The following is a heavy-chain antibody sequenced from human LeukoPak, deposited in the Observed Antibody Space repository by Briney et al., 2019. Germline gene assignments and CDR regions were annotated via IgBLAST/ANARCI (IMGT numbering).Heavy chain of an antibody. D-gene: IGHD3-16*02. V-gene: IGHV4-34*01. CDR1: GGSFSGYY. Sequence: SETLSLTCAVYGGSFSGYYWSWIRQPPGKGLEWIGEINHSGSTNYNPSLKSRVTISVDTSKNQFSLKLSSVTAADTAVYYCARERRLYDYVWGSYRPPLDYWGQGTLLTVSS. CDR2: INHSGST. J-gene: IGHJ4*02. CDR3: ARERRLYDYVWGSYRPPLDY.